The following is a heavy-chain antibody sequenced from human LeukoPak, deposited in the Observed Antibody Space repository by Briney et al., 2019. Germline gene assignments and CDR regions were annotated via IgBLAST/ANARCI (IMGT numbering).Heavy chain of an antibody. CDR3: STHGSGNSYYFAY. Sequence: GGSLRLSCAASGFTFSNAWMSWVRQAPGKGLEWVGRINSETDGGTSEYAEPVKGRFTISRDDSKNTLYLQMNSLKTDDTAVYYCSTHGSGNSYYFAYWGQGTLVTVSS. V-gene: IGHV3-15*01. CDR2: INSETDGGTS. D-gene: IGHD1-26*01. J-gene: IGHJ4*02. CDR1: GFTFSNAW.